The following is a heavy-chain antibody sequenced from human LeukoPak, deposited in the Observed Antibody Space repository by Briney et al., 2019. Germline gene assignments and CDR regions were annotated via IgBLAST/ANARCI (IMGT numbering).Heavy chain of an antibody. Sequence: SETLSLTCSVSGGSISSSFYYWSWIRQPPGKGLEWIGTIYYDNGSTYYNPSLKSRVTISVDTSMNQFSLKLSSVTAADTAMYYCARPSGFTGYYYFDYWGQGTLVTVSS. V-gene: IGHV4-39*01. J-gene: IGHJ4*02. CDR1: GGSISSSFYY. CDR3: ARPSGFTGYYYFDY. CDR2: IYYDNGST. D-gene: IGHD3-9*01.